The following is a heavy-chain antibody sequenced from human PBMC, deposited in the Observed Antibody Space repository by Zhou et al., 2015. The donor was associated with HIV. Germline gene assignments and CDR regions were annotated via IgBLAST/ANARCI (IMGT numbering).Heavy chain of an antibody. D-gene: IGHD3-10*01. CDR1: GYDFTKFY. Sequence: QVHLVQSGAEVKKPGASVNISCGTSGYDFTKFYIHWVRQAPGQGPVWIGIIDPSGGGARFAEEFQGRVTMTRDTSTRTVSMEVSRLTSEDTAVYFCARDATYHYGSGRSEIFAGEFWGQGTRGDRLL. CDR3: ARDATYHYGSGRSEIFAGEF. CDR2: IDPSGGGA. V-gene: IGHV1-46*01. J-gene: IGHJ4*02.